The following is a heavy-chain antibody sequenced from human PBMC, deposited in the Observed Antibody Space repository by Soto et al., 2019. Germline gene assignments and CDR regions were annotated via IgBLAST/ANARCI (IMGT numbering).Heavy chain of an antibody. V-gene: IGHV5-51*01. CDR3: ARTSAAGKNYYAMDV. J-gene: IGHJ6*02. D-gene: IGHD6-13*01. CDR1: GYSFTSYW. Sequence: PGESLKISCKGSGYSFTSYWIGWVRQMPGKGLEWMGIIYPGDSDTRYSPSFQGHVTISVDKSISTAYLQWSSLKASDTAMYYCARTSAAGKNYYAMDVWGQGTTVTVSS. CDR2: IYPGDSDT.